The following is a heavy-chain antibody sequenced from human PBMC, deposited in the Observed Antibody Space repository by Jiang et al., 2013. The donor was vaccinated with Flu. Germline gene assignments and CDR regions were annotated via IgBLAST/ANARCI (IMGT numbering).Heavy chain of an antibody. V-gene: IGHV4-31*03. Sequence: PGLVKPSQTLSLTCTVSGGSINNADYYWSWVRQHPDKGLEWIGYIYYIGSTYHNPSLKSRVTISLDNSKSQFSLNLNSVTAADTAVYYCARLARTESRPTSFDPWGQGILVTVSS. D-gene: IGHD1-1*01. CDR2: IYYIGST. CDR3: ARLARTESRPTSFDP. J-gene: IGHJ5*02. CDR1: GGSINNADYY.